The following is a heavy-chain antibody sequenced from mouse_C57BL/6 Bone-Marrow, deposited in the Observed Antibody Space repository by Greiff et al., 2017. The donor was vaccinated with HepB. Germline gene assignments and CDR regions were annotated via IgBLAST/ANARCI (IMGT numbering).Heavy chain of an antibody. V-gene: IGHV1-82*01. J-gene: IGHJ4*01. CDR2: IYPGDGDT. Sequence: QVQLQQSGPELVKPGASVKISCKASGYAFSSSWMNWVKQRPGKGLEWIGRIYPGDGDTNYNGKFKGKATLTADKSSSTAYMQLSSLTSEDSAVYFCARAKFITTVVSAYYYAMDYWGQGTSVTVSS. D-gene: IGHD1-1*01. CDR1: GYAFSSSW. CDR3: ARAKFITTVVSAYYYAMDY.